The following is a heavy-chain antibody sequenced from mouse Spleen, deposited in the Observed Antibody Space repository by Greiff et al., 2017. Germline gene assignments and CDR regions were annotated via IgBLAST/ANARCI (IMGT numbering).Heavy chain of an antibody. J-gene: IGHJ3*01. D-gene: IGHD4-1*01. CDR1: GYAFSSSW. V-gene: IGHV1-82*01. Sequence: VKVVESGPELVKPGASVKISCKASGYAFSSSWMNWVKQRPGKGLEWIGRIYPGDGDTNYNGKFKGKATLTADKSSSTAYMQLSSLTSEDSAVYFCARELGRTWFAYWGQGTLVTVSA. CDR2: IYPGDGDT. CDR3: ARELGRTWFAY.